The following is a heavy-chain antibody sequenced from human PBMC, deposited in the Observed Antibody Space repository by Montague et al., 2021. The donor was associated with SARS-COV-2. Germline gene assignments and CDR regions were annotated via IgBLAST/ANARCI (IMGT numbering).Heavy chain of an antibody. CDR1: GYFIGTGYY. CDR2: NYLHGNA. V-gene: IGHV4-38-2*02. CDR3: ARGRVTRAGFDY. D-gene: IGHD2-21*02. J-gene: IGHJ4*02. Sequence: SETLSLTCSVPGYFIGTGYYWGWIRQSPGKGLEWIGSNYLHGNAYYNPSLNSRVTILLDTSNNQFSLRLTSVTTSDTAVYYCARGRVTRAGFDYWGQGIRVIVSS.